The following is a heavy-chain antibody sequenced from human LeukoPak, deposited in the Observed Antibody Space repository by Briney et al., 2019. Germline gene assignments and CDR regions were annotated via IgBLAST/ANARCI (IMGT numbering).Heavy chain of an antibody. D-gene: IGHD4-17*01. V-gene: IGHV4-39*01. Sequence: PSETLPLTCTVSGGSISSSSYYWGWIRQPPGKGLEWIGRIYYRGSTYYNPSLKSRVTISVDTSKNQFSLRLSSVTAADTAVYYCASLTVTMSGSYYYYYGMDVWGQGTTVTVSS. CDR2: IYYRGST. J-gene: IGHJ6*02. CDR1: GGSISSSSYY. CDR3: ASLTVTMSGSYYYYYGMDV.